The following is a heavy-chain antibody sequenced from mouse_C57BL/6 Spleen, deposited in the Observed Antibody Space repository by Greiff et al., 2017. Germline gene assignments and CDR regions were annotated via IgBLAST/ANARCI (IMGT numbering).Heavy chain of an antibody. CDR3: AREDGGSSVLAY. D-gene: IGHD1-1*01. V-gene: IGHV1-63*01. CDR2: IYPGGGYT. J-gene: IGHJ3*01. Sequence: VQLQQSGAELVRPGPSVKLSCKASGYTFTNYWIGWAKQRPGPGLEWIGDIYPGGGYTNYNETFQGKATLTADTSSSTAYMQISSLKSEDAAIYYCAREDGGSSVLAYWGQGTLVTVAA. CDR1: GYTFTNYW.